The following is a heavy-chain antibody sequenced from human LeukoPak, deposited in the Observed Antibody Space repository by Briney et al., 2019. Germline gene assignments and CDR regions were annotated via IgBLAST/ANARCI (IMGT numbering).Heavy chain of an antibody. J-gene: IGHJ4*02. V-gene: IGHV3-9*01. D-gene: IGHD3-16*02. CDR1: GFTFVDYA. Sequence: PGGSLTLSCAASGFTFVDYAMHWVRQAPGKGLEWVSGISWSSGSIGYADSVKGRFTISRDNAKNSLYLQMNSLRAEDKALYYCAKDTSITFGGVIDYWGQGTLVTVSS. CDR3: AKDTSITFGGVIDY. CDR2: ISWSSGSI.